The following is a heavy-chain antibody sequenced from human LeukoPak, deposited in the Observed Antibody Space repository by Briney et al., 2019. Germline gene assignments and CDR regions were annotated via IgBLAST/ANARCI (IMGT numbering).Heavy chain of an antibody. V-gene: IGHV3-23*01. CDR2: ISSSGGTT. Sequence: GGSLRLSCAASGFTFSTYAVNWVRQAPGKGLEWVSAISSSGGTTYYADSVKGRFSISRDNSKNTLYLRMNSLRAEDTAIYYCAKDRNSWTRNFDSWGQGTLVTVSA. CDR1: GFTFSTYA. D-gene: IGHD3/OR15-3a*01. J-gene: IGHJ4*02. CDR3: AKDRNSWTRNFDS.